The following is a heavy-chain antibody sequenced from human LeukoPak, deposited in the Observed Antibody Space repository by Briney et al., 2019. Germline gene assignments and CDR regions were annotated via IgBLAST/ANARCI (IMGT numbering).Heavy chain of an antibody. Sequence: SVKVSCKASGGTFSSYAISWVRQAPGQGLEWMGRIIPILGIANYAQKFQGRVTITADKSTSTAYMELSSLRSEDTAVYYCATEVVAATRYYYGMDVWSQGTTVTVSS. CDR2: IIPILGIA. D-gene: IGHD2-15*01. CDR1: GGTFSSYA. V-gene: IGHV1-69*04. J-gene: IGHJ6*02. CDR3: ATEVVAATRYYYGMDV.